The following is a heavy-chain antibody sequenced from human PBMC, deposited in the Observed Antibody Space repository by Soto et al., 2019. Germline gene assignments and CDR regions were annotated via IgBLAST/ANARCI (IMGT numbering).Heavy chain of an antibody. CDR3: ARLNDGGTAFDI. CDR1: GGSISSYY. Sequence: PSETLSLTCTVSGGSISSYYWSWIRQPPGKGLEWIGYIYYSGSTNYNPSLKSRVTISVDTSKNQFSLKLSSVTAADTAVYYCARLNDGGTAFDIWGQGTMVTVSS. J-gene: IGHJ3*02. D-gene: IGHD1-1*01. CDR2: IYYSGST. V-gene: IGHV4-59*08.